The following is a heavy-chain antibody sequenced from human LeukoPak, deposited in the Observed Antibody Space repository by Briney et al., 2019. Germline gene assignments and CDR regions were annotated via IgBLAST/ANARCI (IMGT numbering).Heavy chain of an antibody. CDR1: GFTFRSYD. Sequence: GGSLRLSCAASGFTFRSYDIHWVRQAPGKGLEWVAVISSDGSNKYYADSVKGRFTISRDNSKNTLYLQMNSLRTEDTAVYYCANKVGYSGYDYSDSWGQGTLVTVSS. D-gene: IGHD5-12*01. CDR2: ISSDGSNK. J-gene: IGHJ4*02. V-gene: IGHV3-30*18. CDR3: ANKVGYSGYDYSDS.